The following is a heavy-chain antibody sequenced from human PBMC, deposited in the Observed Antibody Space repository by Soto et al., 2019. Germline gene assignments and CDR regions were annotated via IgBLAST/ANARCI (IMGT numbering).Heavy chain of an antibody. Sequence: GGSLRLSCAASGFMFSNYGMHWVRQAPGKGLEYVAIIWYDGSKKYYADSVKGRFTISRDNSKNTLYLQMNSLRVEDTAVYYCARDPGDYYFDYWGQGTLVTVSS. D-gene: IGHD2-21*01. V-gene: IGHV3-33*08. CDR1: GFMFSNYG. J-gene: IGHJ4*02. CDR3: ARDPGDYYFDY. CDR2: IWYDGSKK.